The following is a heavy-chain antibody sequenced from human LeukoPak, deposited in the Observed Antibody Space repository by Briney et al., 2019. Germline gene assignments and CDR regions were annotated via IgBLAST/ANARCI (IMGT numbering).Heavy chain of an antibody. CDR1: GYTFTSYW. J-gene: IGHJ4*02. D-gene: IGHD3-9*01. CDR2: IYPGDSDT. V-gene: IGHV5-51*01. Sequence: GESLKISCKASGYTFTSYWIGWVRQMPGKGLEWMGIIYPGDSDTRYSPSFQGQVTISADKSISTAYLQWSSLKASDTAMYYCARHGKAYYDILTGPADYWGQGTLVTVSS. CDR3: ARHGKAYYDILTGPADY.